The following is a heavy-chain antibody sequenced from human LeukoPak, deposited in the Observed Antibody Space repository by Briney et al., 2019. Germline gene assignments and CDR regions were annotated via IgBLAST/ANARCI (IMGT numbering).Heavy chain of an antibody. Sequence: GGSLRLSCAASGFTFGSYWMSWVRQAPGKGLEWVANIKQDGSEKYCVDSVKGRFTISRDNAKNSLYLQMNSLRAEDTAVYYCAREDCSSTSCYGYYYGMDVWGQGTTVTVSS. CDR1: GFTFGSYW. CDR2: IKQDGSEK. D-gene: IGHD2-2*01. J-gene: IGHJ6*02. CDR3: AREDCSSTSCYGYYYGMDV. V-gene: IGHV3-7*01.